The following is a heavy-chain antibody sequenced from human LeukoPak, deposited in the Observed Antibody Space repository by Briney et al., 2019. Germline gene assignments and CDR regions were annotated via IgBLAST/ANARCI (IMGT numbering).Heavy chain of an antibody. V-gene: IGHV3-7*01. CDR2: IKQDGSEK. CDR1: GFTFSTYW. D-gene: IGHD1-26*01. J-gene: IGHJ4*02. CDR3: ARARHLYSGSSNDY. Sequence: LAGGSLRLSCAASGFTFSTYWMSWVRQAPGKGLEWVANIKQDGSEKYYVDSVKGRFTISRDNAKNSLYLQMNSLRAEDTAVYYCARARHLYSGSSNDYWGQGTLVTVSS.